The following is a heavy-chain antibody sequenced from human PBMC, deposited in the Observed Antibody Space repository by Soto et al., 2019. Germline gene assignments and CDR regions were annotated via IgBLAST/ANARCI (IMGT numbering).Heavy chain of an antibody. D-gene: IGHD1-1*01. CDR1: GFTFSSYD. V-gene: IGHV3-13*01. CDR3: ARDRFRTGTIDAFDI. CDR2: IGTAGDT. Sequence: EVQLVESGGGLVQPGGSLRLSCAASGFTFSSYDMHWVRQATGKGLEWVSAIGTAGDTYYPGSVKGRFTISRETAKNSLYIQMNSLRDEDTAVYYCARDRFRTGTIDAFDIWGQGTMVTFSS. J-gene: IGHJ3*02.